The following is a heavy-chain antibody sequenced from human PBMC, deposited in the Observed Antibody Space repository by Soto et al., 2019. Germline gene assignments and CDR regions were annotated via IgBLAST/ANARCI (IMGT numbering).Heavy chain of an antibody. CDR1: GFTFSSYS. CDR3: ARHRIQRPHX. J-gene: IGHJ4*02. V-gene: IGHV3-21*01. Sequence: GGSLRLSCAASGFTFSSYSMNWVRQAPGKGLEWVGSISSSSSYIYYADSVKGRFTISRDNAKNSLYLQMHSLTAEDTAVYYCARHRIQRPHXWGQVTLVTVSX. CDR2: ISSSSSYI. D-gene: IGHD3-3*02.